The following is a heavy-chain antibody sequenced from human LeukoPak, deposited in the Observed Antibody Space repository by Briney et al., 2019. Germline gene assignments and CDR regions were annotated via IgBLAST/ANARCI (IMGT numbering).Heavy chain of an antibody. Sequence: GGSLRLSCAASGFTFSSYAMSWVRQAPGKGLEWVSAISGSGGSTYYADSVKGRFTISRDNSKNTLYLQMNSLRAEDTAVYYCAKGPYDIVVVVATVFDYWGQGTLVTVSS. CDR1: GFTFSSYA. J-gene: IGHJ4*02. CDR3: AKGPYDIVVVVATVFDY. V-gene: IGHV3-23*01. D-gene: IGHD2-15*01. CDR2: ISGSGGST.